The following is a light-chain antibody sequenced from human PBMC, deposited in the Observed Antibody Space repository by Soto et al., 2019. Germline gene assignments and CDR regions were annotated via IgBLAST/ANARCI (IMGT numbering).Light chain of an antibody. CDR1: QDISSN. J-gene: IGKJ1*01. V-gene: IGKV3-15*01. Sequence: EIVMTQSPTTLSVSPGERGTLSCRASQDISSNLAWYQQKPGQTPRLLIHGASTRATGIPARFSGSGSGTRFTLTIASLQSEDFAVYYCQQYDNWPRTFSQGTKVDIK. CDR2: GAS. CDR3: QQYDNWPRT.